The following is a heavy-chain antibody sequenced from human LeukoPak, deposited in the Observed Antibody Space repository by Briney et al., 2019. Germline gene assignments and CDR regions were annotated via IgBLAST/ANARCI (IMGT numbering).Heavy chain of an antibody. J-gene: IGHJ4*02. D-gene: IGHD4-17*01. Sequence: SETLSLTCTVSGGSISSYYWSWIRQPPGKGREWIGYIYYSGSTNYNPSLKSRFTLSVDTSKNQFSLKLSSVTAADTAVYYCARDVGSGYGIFDYWGQGTLVTVPS. V-gene: IGHV4-59*01. CDR1: GGSISSYY. CDR2: IYYSGST. CDR3: ARDVGSGYGIFDY.